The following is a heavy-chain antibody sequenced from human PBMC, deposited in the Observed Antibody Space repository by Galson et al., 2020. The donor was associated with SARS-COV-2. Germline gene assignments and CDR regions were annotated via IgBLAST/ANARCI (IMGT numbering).Heavy chain of an antibody. D-gene: IGHD3-10*01. CDR1: GFTFSSYS. Sequence: GESLKISCAASGFTFSSYSMNWVRQAPGKGLEWVSYISSSSSTIYYADSVKGRFTISRDNAKNSLYLQMNSLRAEDTAVYYCASFGASSFDPWGQGTLVTVSS. CDR2: ISSSSSTI. CDR3: ASFGASSFDP. J-gene: IGHJ5*02. V-gene: IGHV3-48*04.